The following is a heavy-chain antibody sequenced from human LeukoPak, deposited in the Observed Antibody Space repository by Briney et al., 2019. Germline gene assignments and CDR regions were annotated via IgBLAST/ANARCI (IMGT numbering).Heavy chain of an antibody. D-gene: IGHD4-17*01. CDR1: GGSFSGHY. Sequence: SETLSLTCAVYGGSFSGHYWSWIRQPPGEGLEWIGEISHTGSTNYNPTLKSRVTISLDTSKNQFSLKLTSVTAADTAVYYCARENDYGDYALDWGQGTLVTVSS. V-gene: IGHV4-34*01. CDR3: ARENDYGDYALD. CDR2: ISHTGST. J-gene: IGHJ4*02.